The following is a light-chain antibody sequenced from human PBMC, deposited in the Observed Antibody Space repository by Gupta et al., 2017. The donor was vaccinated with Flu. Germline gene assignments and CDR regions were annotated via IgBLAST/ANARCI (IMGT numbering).Light chain of an antibody. V-gene: IGLV8-61*01. CDR2: DTD. CDR3: LLFMDTGTWL. Sequence: TITLTCGLTSGSVSTNNYPSWYRQTPGQAPRTLSYDTDSRASGVSDRFSGSVVGSKAALTITGVQADDESYYFCLLFMDTGTWLFGGGTKLTVL. J-gene: IGLJ2*01. CDR1: SGSVSTNNY.